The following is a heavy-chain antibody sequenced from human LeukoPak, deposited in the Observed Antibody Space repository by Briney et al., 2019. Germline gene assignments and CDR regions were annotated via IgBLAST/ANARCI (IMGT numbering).Heavy chain of an antibody. CDR2: IIPILGIA. V-gene: IGHV1-69*04. J-gene: IGHJ5*02. Sequence: SVKVSCKASGGTFSSYAICWVRQAPGQGLEWMGRIIPILGIANYAQKFQGRVTITADKSTSTAYMELSSLRSEDTAVYYCARALLWPGGFDPWGQGTLVTVSS. D-gene: IGHD3-10*01. CDR3: ARALLWPGGFDP. CDR1: GGTFSSYA.